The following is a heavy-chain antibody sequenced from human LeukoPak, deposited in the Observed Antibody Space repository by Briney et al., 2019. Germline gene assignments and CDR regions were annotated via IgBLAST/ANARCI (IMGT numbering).Heavy chain of an antibody. V-gene: IGHV3-23*01. D-gene: IGHD3-22*01. CDR1: GFTFGSYS. Sequence: GGSLRLSCAASGFTFGSYSMSWVPQAPGKGLEWVSFITPNADRTSYADSVEGRFTISRDNPRNTLYMQMNSLRDEDTAVYYCAIMHGYYDGSGYWVQWGQGTLVTVSS. CDR2: ITPNADRT. J-gene: IGHJ1*01. CDR3: AIMHGYYDGSGYWVQ.